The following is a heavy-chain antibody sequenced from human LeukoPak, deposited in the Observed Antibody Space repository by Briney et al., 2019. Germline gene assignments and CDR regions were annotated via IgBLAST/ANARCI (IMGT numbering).Heavy chain of an antibody. Sequence: GASVKVSCKASGYTFTNYGISWVRQAPGQGLEWMGWISVYNGNTNYAQKLQGRVTMTTDTSTGTAYMELRSLRSDDTAVYYCARANYDTTGYYFPEYFQHWGQGTLVTVSS. J-gene: IGHJ1*01. CDR2: ISVYNGNT. CDR3: ARANYDTTGYYFPEYFQH. V-gene: IGHV1-18*01. D-gene: IGHD3-22*01. CDR1: GYTFTNYG.